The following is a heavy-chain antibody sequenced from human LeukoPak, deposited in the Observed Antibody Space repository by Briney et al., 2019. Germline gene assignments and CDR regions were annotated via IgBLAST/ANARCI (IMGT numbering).Heavy chain of an antibody. D-gene: IGHD5-24*01. V-gene: IGHV3-21*04. J-gene: IGHJ4*02. CDR3: AKDGLGDGYKDPIDY. CDR2: ISSSSSYI. Sequence: GGSLRLSCAASGFTFSSYSMNWVRQAPGKGLEWVSSISSSSSYIYYADSVKGRFTISRDNSKNTLYLQMNSLRAEDTAVYYCAKDGLGDGYKDPIDYWGQGTLVTVSS. CDR1: GFTFSSYS.